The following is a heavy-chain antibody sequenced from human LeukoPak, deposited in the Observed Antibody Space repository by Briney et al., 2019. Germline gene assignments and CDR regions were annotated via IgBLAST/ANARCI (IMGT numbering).Heavy chain of an antibody. J-gene: IGHJ6*02. CDR1: GGSIKNYY. CDR3: ARQSDPYYHYGLDF. V-gene: IGHV4-59*01. CDR2: VYYTGTT. Sequence: SETLSLTCTLSGGSIKNYYWSWIRQPLGKGLEWIGYVYYTGTTSYNPSLKSRVTISVETSKNQFSLALNSVTAADTAVYHCARQSDPYYHYGLDFWGQGTTVIVSS.